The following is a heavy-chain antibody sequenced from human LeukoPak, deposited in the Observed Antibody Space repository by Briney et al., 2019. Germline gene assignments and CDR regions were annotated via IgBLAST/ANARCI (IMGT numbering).Heavy chain of an antibody. V-gene: IGHV3-21*01. Sequence: GGSLRLSCAASGFTFSSYSMNWVRQAPGKGLEWVSSISSSSDYIHYADSVKGRFSISRDNAKDSLYLQMNSLRAEDTAVYYCARDISAAAATTLFDYWGQGILVTVSS. CDR2: ISSSSDYI. CDR1: GFTFSSYS. J-gene: IGHJ4*02. D-gene: IGHD6-13*01. CDR3: ARDISAAAATTLFDY.